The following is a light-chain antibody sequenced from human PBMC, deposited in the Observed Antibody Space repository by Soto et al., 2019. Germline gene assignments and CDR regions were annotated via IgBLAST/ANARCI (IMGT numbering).Light chain of an antibody. J-gene: IGKJ5*01. CDR2: GIS. CDR3: QQYKNWPSIT. CDR1: QSIRSS. Sequence: IVMTQFPDTLSVSPVPRTTLSCRPSQSIRSSVAWYQQKPGQAPGLFXYGISTRATGVPDRFSGSGAGTDFTLTISRLEPQDFAVYYCQQYKNWPSITFGQGTRLEIK. V-gene: IGKV3D-15*01.